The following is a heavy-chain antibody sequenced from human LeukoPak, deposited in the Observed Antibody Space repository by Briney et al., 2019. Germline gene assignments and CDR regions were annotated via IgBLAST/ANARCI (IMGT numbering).Heavy chain of an antibody. CDR2: IYTSGST. CDR1: GGSISSYY. V-gene: IGHV4-4*07. J-gene: IGHJ5*02. D-gene: IGHD6-13*01. CDR3: ARGEVAAAGTYWFDP. Sequence: PSETLSLTCTVSGGSISSYYWSWIRQPAGKGLEWIGRIYTSGSTNYNPSLKSRVTMSVDTSKNQFSLKLSSVTAADTAVYYCARGEVAAAGTYWFDPWGQGTLVTVSP.